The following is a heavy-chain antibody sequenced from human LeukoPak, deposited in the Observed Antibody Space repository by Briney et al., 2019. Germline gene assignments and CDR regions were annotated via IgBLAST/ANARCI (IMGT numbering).Heavy chain of an antibody. CDR3: ARVGRMGAFDI. D-gene: IGHD1-26*01. J-gene: IGHJ3*02. Sequence: GASVKVSCKASGYTFTSYAMNWVRQAPGQGLEWMGWISAYNGNTNYAQKLQGRVTMTTDTSTSTAYMEPRSLRSDDTAVYYCARVGRMGAFDIWGQGTMVTVSS. CDR1: GYTFTSYA. CDR2: ISAYNGNT. V-gene: IGHV1-18*01.